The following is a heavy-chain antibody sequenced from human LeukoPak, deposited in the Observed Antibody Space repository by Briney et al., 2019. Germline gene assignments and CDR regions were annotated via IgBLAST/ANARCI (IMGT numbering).Heavy chain of an antibody. Sequence: PSETLSLTCTVSGASIRGSITSGTYYWNWIRQPAGKGLEWIGRMYNSGTTINYNPSLKSRVTISVDTSKNQLSLNVTSVTAADTAVYYCARSTNRVDSWGQGTLVTVSS. CDR2: MYNSGTT. D-gene: IGHD1-14*01. CDR3: ARSTNRVDS. J-gene: IGHJ4*02. V-gene: IGHV4-61*02. CDR1: GASIRGSITSGTYY.